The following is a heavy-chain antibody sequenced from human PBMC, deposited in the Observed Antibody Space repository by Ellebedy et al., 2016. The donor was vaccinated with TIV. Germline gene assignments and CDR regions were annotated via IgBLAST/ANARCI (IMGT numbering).Heavy chain of an antibody. CDR3: ARGCSSISCSGDYYYSMVF. CDR1: GYTFTGYY. Sequence: AASVKVSCKASGYTFTGYYMHWVRQAPGQGLEWMGWINPNSGDTEYAQKFQGRVTMTRDTSISTAYMELSWLRSDDTAVYYCARGCSSISCSGDYYYSMVFWGQGTLVTVSS. J-gene: IGHJ6*02. V-gene: IGHV1-2*02. CDR2: INPNSGDT. D-gene: IGHD2-2*01.